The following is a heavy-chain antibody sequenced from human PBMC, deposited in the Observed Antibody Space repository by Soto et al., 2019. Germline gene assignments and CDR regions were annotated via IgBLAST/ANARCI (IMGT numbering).Heavy chain of an antibody. CDR2: IYHSGST. Sequence: SETLSLTCVVSGGSISSGGYSWSWIRQPPGKGLEWIGYIYHSGSTYYNPSLKSRVTISVDRSKNQFSLKLSSVTAADTAVYYCARLFNDYGDYVGWFDPWGQGTLLTVSS. J-gene: IGHJ5*02. V-gene: IGHV4-30-2*01. D-gene: IGHD4-17*01. CDR1: GGSISSGGYS. CDR3: ARLFNDYGDYVGWFDP.